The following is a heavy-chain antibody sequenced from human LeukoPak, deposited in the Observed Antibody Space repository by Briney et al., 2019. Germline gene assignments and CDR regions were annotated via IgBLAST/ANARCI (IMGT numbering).Heavy chain of an antibody. CDR1: GYTFTGYY. D-gene: IGHD3-10*01. J-gene: IGHJ5*02. Sequence: ASVKVSCTASGYTFTGYYMHLVRQAPTQGLVWMGWINPNSGGTNYAQKFQGRVTMTRDTSISTAYMELSRLRSDDTAVYYCARSLWFGELCWFDPWGQGTLVTVSS. CDR3: ARSLWFGELCWFDP. CDR2: INPNSGGT. V-gene: IGHV1-2*02.